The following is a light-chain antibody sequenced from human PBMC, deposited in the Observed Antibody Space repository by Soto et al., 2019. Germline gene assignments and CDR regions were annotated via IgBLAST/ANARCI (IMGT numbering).Light chain of an antibody. J-gene: IGKJ1*01. V-gene: IGKV3-11*01. CDR1: QSVSSY. CDR3: QQRSNRPWT. CDR2: DAS. Sequence: EIVLTQSPATLPLSPGERATLSCRASQSVSSYLAWYQQKPGQAPMLLIYDASNRATGIPARFSGSGSGTDFPLTISSLEPEDFADYYCQQRSNRPWTFGQGTKVEIK.